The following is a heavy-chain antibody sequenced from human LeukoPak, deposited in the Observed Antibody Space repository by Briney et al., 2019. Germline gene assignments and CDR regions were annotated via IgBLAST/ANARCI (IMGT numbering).Heavy chain of an antibody. CDR3: GIDPNGDYIGAFDF. Sequence: GGSLRLSCVASGIAFRNYAMTWVRQAPGKGLEWVSSITGSGTTTRYADSVKGRFTISRDNSVGTLYLQLNSLSAEDTAVYYCGIDPNGDYIGAFDFRGQGTKVTASS. D-gene: IGHD4-17*01. J-gene: IGHJ3*01. CDR1: GIAFRNYA. V-gene: IGHV3-23*01. CDR2: ITGSGTTT.